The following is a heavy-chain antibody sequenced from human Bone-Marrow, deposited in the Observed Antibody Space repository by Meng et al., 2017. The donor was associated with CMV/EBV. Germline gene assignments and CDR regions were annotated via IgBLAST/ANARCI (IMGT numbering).Heavy chain of an antibody. CDR3: AREYLGGYCSSTSCYTFDY. D-gene: IGHD2-2*02. Sequence: FTSYYMHWVRQAPGQGLEWMGIINPSGGSTSYAQKFQGRVTMTRDTSTSTVYMELSSLRSEDTAVYYCAREYLGGYCSSTSCYTFDYWGQGTLVTVSS. CDR2: INPSGGST. CDR1: FTSYY. V-gene: IGHV1-46*01. J-gene: IGHJ4*02.